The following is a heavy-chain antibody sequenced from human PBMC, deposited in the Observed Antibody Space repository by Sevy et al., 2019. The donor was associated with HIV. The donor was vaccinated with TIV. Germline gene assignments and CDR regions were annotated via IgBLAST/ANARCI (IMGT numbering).Heavy chain of an antibody. CDR3: ARDNPYGAFDY. Sequence: GGSLRLSCAASGFTFSSYWMSWVRQAPGKGLEWVANIKQDGSEKYYVDSVKGRFTISRDNAKNSLYLQMNSLRAEDKAVYYCARDNPYGAFDYWGQGTLVTVSS. J-gene: IGHJ4*02. CDR2: IKQDGSEK. V-gene: IGHV3-7*03. CDR1: GFTFSSYW. D-gene: IGHD3-10*01.